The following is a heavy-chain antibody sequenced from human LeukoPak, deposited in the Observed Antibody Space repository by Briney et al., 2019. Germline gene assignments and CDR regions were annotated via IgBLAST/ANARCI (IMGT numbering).Heavy chain of an antibody. Sequence: ASVKVSCKASGDTLTSYDINWVRQAPGQGLEWMGWISAYNGNTNYAQKLQGRVTMTADTSTSTAYMELSSLRSEDTAVYYCATYGGDYDFWSGYLLYWGQGTLATVSS. CDR3: ATYGGDYDFWSGYLLY. CDR2: ISAYNGNT. CDR1: GDTLTSYD. V-gene: IGHV1-18*01. D-gene: IGHD3-3*01. J-gene: IGHJ4*02.